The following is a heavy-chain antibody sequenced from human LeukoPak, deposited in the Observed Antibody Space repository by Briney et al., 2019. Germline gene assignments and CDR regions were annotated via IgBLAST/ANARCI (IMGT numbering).Heavy chain of an antibody. CDR3: TRDSGTYNWFDP. D-gene: IGHD1-26*01. V-gene: IGHV3-73*01. CDR2: IDKKDKGYATAT. Sequence: GGSLRLSCAASGFTFSGSAIHWVRRSSGKGLEWVGQIDKKDKGYATATAYAASVKGRFTISRDDSINTAYLQMKSLKTEDTALYYCTRDSGTYNWFDPWGQGTLVTVSS. CDR1: GFTFSGSA. J-gene: IGHJ5*02.